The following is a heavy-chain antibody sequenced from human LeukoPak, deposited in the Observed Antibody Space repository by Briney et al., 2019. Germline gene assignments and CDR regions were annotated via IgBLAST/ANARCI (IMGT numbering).Heavy chain of an antibody. J-gene: IGHJ4*02. CDR3: ARGKWFVPAAPAY. CDR2: INPNSGGT. D-gene: IGHD2-2*01. CDR1: GYTFTGYY. Sequence: ASVKVSCKASGYTFTGYYMHWVRQAPGQGLELMGWINPNSGGTNYAQKFQGRVTMTRDTSISTAYMELSRLRSDDTAVYYCARGKWFVPAAPAYWGQGTLVTVSS. V-gene: IGHV1-2*02.